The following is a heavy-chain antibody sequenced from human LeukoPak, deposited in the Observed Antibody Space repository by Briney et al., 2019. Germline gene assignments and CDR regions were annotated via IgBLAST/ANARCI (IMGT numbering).Heavy chain of an antibody. V-gene: IGHV3-49*04. D-gene: IGHD3-22*01. Sequence: GGSLRLSCTTSGFTFADYAMSWVRQAPGKGLEWVGFIRSKAIGGTTEYAASVKGRFTISRDDSKNIAYLQMSSLKTEDTAVYYCTRVPSGGYPMYYYYMDVWGKGTTVTISS. CDR2: IRSKAIGGTT. J-gene: IGHJ6*03. CDR1: GFTFADYA. CDR3: TRVPSGGYPMYYYYMDV.